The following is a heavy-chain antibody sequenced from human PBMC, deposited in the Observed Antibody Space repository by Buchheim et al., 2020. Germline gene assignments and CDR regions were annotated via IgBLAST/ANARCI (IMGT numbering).Heavy chain of an antibody. J-gene: IGHJ3*02. CDR3: ARDPSYYGSGSYKDAFDI. CDR2: ISGSGGST. V-gene: IGHV3-23*01. CDR1: GFTFSSYA. D-gene: IGHD3-10*01. Sequence: EVQLLESGGGLVQPGGSLRLSCAASGFTFSSYAMSWVRQAPGKGLEWVSAISGSGGSTYYADSVKGRFTISRANSKNTPYLQMNSLRAEDTAVYYCARDPSYYGSGSYKDAFDIWGQGT.